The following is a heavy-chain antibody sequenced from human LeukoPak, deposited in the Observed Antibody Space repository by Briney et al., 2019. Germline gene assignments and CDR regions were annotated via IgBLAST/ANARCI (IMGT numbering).Heavy chain of an antibody. Sequence: PSETLSLSCTVSGGSISSYYWSWIRQPAGKGLEWIGRIYTSGSTNYNPSLKSRVTMSVDTSKNQFSLKLSSVTAADTAVYYCARESVYAIGSYYYYMDVWGKGTTVTVSS. J-gene: IGHJ6*03. CDR2: IYTSGST. V-gene: IGHV4-4*07. D-gene: IGHD2-8*01. CDR3: ARESVYAIGSYYYYMDV. CDR1: GGSISSYY.